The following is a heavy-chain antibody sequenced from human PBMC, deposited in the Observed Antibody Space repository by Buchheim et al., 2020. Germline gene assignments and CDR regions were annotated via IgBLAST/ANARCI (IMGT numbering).Heavy chain of an antibody. J-gene: IGHJ5*02. D-gene: IGHD3-10*01. CDR3: ASHPFGSGTS. V-gene: IGHV4-30-4*08. CDR1: GGSISSGDYY. Sequence: QVQLQESGPGLVKPSETLSLTCTVSGGSISSGDYYWSWIRQRPGQGLEWIGYIYHSGSTYYIPSLKSRVTMSIDNSNNQFFLKLTSVTAADTAMYFCASHPFGSGTSWGQGIL. CDR2: IYHSGST.